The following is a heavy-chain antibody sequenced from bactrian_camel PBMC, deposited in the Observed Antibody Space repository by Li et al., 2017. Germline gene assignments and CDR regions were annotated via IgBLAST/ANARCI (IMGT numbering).Heavy chain of an antibody. Sequence: VQLVESGGGSVQAGGSLTLSCAASTDVASINCMAWFRQAPGKEREGVAVTYTRGGSSFYAASVEGRFTISRDRDKNTVYLQMNSLKPEDTAMYYCAAGWRSGDRWLSPRGLGYAGAWETYGYWGEGTQVTVS. D-gene: IGHD1*01. CDR2: TYTRGGSS. CDR3: AAGWRSGDRWLSPRGLGYAGAWETYGY. CDR1: TDVASINC. V-gene: IGHV3S54*01. J-gene: IGHJ4*01.